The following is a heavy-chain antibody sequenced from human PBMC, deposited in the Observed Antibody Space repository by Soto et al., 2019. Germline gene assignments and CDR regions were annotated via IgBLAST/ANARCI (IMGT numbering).Heavy chain of an antibody. CDR2: MNQGGSEI. D-gene: IGHD2-2*01. CDR3: ARDRGYSTFDI. J-gene: IGHJ3*02. CDR1: GFSFSSYW. Sequence: GGSLRLSCGASGFSFSSYWMSWVRQAPGKGLEWVANMNQGGSEINYVDSVRGRFTISRDNAKNLLYLQMNSLGVEDTAVYHCARDRGYSTFDIWGQGTMVTVSS. V-gene: IGHV3-7*01.